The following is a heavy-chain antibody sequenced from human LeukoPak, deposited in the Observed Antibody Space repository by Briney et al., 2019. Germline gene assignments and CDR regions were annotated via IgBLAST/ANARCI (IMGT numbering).Heavy chain of an antibody. CDR2: SNTDGTST. D-gene: IGHD3-22*01. V-gene: IGHV3-74*01. CDR3: ARESTDYYGFDY. CDR1: GFTFRTFW. Sequence: GGSLRLSCAASGFTFRTFWMHWVRQAPGKGLMWVSRSNTDGTSTNYADSVKGRFTISRDNAKNTLYLQLNGLSAEDTAVYYCARESTDYYGFDYWGQGTLVTVSS. J-gene: IGHJ4*02.